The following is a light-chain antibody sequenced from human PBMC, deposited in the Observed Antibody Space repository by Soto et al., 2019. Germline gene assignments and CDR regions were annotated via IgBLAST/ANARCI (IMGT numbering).Light chain of an antibody. CDR3: LQDYNYPRT. V-gene: IGKV1-6*01. Sequence: AIQMTQSPSSLSASVGDGVTITCRASQGIRNDLGWYQQKPGKAPNLLIYAASNLESGVPSRFSGSGSGTDFTLTISSLQPEDFATYYCLQDYNYPRTFGQGTKVEIK. CDR2: AAS. CDR1: QGIRND. J-gene: IGKJ1*01.